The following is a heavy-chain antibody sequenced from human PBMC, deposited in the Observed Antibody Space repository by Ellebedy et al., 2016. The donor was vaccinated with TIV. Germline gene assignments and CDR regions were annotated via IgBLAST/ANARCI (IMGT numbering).Heavy chain of an antibody. CDR1: GYNFTGYY. Sequence: ASVKVSCKASGYNFTGYYLHWVRQAPGQGPEWMGWINPISGGTIFAQRFQGRVTMTRDTSISTAYMDLSRLRSEDTAVYYCARGRVYYDILTGYFAGVGMDVWGQGTTVTVSS. J-gene: IGHJ6*02. CDR2: INPISGGT. V-gene: IGHV1-2*02. D-gene: IGHD3-9*01. CDR3: ARGRVYYDILTGYFAGVGMDV.